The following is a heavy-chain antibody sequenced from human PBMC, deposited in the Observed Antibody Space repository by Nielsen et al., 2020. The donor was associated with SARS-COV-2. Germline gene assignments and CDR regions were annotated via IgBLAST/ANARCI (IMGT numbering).Heavy chain of an antibody. CDR1: GFTFTDSY. CDR3: AKSGYCNGGICYSTEFFQD. J-gene: IGHJ1*01. Sequence: SCAASGFTFTDSYMSWVRKAPGKGLEWISYISSSGAYTNYADSLKGRFTISRDNAKNSIHLQMNSLRAEDTAVYYCAKSGYCNGGICYSTEFFQDWGQGTLVTVSS. D-gene: IGHD2-15*01. V-gene: IGHV3-11*03. CDR2: ISSSGAYT.